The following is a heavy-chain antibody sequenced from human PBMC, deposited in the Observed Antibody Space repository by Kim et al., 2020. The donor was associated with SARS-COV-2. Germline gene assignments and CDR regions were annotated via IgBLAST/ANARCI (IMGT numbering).Heavy chain of an antibody. V-gene: IGHV3-33*08. CDR1: GFTFSSYG. Sequence: GGSLRLSCAASGFTFSSYGMHWVRQAPGKGLEWVAVIWYDGSNKYYADSVKGRFTISRDNSKNTLYLQMNSLRAEDTAVYYCARVTWIQTGVYYYGMDVWGQGTTVTVSS. CDR2: IWYDGSNK. CDR3: ARVTWIQTGVYYYGMDV. D-gene: IGHD5-18*01. J-gene: IGHJ6*02.